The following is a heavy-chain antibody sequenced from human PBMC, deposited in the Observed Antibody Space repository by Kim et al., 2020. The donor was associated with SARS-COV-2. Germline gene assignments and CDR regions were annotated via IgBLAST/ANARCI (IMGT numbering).Heavy chain of an antibody. CDR2: ISPSGTDI. CDR3: ARTARNADC. Sequence: GGSLRLSCAASGFTFSDYYMLWIRRAPGKGLEYISYISPSGTDIQYADSVKGRFTISRDNAKNSLYLQMNSLRAEDAAVYYCARTARNADCWGQGTPVTVSS. V-gene: IGHV3-11*04. D-gene: IGHD6-25*01. J-gene: IGHJ4*02. CDR1: GFTFSDYY.